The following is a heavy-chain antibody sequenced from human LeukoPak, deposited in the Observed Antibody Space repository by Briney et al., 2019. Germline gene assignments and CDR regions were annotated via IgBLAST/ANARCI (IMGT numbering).Heavy chain of an antibody. CDR2: INPNSGGT. J-gene: IGHJ6*03. CDR1: GYTFTGYY. D-gene: IGHD2/OR15-2a*01. V-gene: IGHV1-2*02. CDR3: ARVIFRRSYYMDV. Sequence: GASVKVSCKASGYTFTGYYMHWVRQAPGQGLEWMGWINPNSGGTNYAQKFQGRVTMTRDTSISTAYMELSRLRSDDTAVYYCARVIFRRSYYMDVWGKGTTVTVSS.